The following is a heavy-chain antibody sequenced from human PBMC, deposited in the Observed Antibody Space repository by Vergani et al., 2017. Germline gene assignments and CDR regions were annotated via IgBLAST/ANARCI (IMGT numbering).Heavy chain of an antibody. Sequence: EVQLVQSGAEVKTPGESLRISCKGSGYSFTSYWISWVRQMPGKGLEWTGRIDPSDSYTNYSPSFPGHVTISADKCISTAYLQWSSLKASDTAMYYCATLGFGPGCIDPWGQGTLVTVSS. D-gene: IGHD3-10*01. J-gene: IGHJ5*02. CDR2: IDPSDSYT. CDR3: ATLGFGPGCIDP. CDR1: GYSFTSYW. V-gene: IGHV5-10-1*03.